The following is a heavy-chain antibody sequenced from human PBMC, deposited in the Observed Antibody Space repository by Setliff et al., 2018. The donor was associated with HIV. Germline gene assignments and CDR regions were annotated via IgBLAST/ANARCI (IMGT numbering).Heavy chain of an antibody. CDR3: TRTTNGDSSYYLYSFFMDV. Sequence: AASVKVSCKASGYTFRDYGISWVRQAPRQGLGWVGRISAFNGNINYAQKFQGRVTMTTDTSTGTAYMELRNLRSDDTAVYYCTRTTNGDSSYYLYSFFMDVWGKGTTVTVSS. V-gene: IGHV1-18*01. CDR1: GYTFRDYG. D-gene: IGHD4-17*01. CDR2: ISAFNGNI. J-gene: IGHJ6*04.